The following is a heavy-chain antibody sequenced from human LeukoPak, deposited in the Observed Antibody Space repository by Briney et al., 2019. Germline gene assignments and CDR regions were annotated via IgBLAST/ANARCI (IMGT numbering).Heavy chain of an antibody. D-gene: IGHD3-16*02. J-gene: IGHJ4*02. CDR3: AKDFYDYVWGSYRSYFDY. Sequence: GGSLRLSCAASGFTFGSYGMHWVRQAPGKGLEWVAVISYDGSNKYYADSVKGRFTISRDNSKNTLYLQMNSLRAEDTAVYYCAKDFYDYVWGSYRSYFDYWGQGTLVTVSS. V-gene: IGHV3-30*18. CDR1: GFTFGSYG. CDR2: ISYDGSNK.